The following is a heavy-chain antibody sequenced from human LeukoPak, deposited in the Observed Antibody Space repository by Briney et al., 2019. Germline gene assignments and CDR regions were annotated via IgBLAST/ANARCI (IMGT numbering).Heavy chain of an antibody. CDR1: GGSISSGGYF. J-gene: IGHJ3*02. Sequence: LSLTCTVSGGSISSGGYFWSWIRQHPGKGLEWVTVIWNDGGNKYYADSVKGRFTISRDNSKNTLYLQMNSLRAEDTAVYYCASAGPYSGSYYAFDIWGQGTMVTVSS. CDR3: ASAGPYSGSYYAFDI. CDR2: IWNDGGNK. V-gene: IGHV3-33*08. D-gene: IGHD1-26*01.